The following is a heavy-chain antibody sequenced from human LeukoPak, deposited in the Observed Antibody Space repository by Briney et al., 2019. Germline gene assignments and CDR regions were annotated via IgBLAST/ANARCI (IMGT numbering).Heavy chain of an antibody. CDR1: GGSISSYY. V-gene: IGHV4-59*07. Sequence: SDTLSLTCTVSGGSISSYYWSWIRQPPGKGLEWIGYIYYSGSTNYNPSLKSRVTISVDTSKNQFSLKLSSVTAADTAVYYCARGADYGDYPLGYWGQGTLVTVSS. CDR2: IYYSGST. D-gene: IGHD4-17*01. J-gene: IGHJ4*02. CDR3: ARGADYGDYPLGY.